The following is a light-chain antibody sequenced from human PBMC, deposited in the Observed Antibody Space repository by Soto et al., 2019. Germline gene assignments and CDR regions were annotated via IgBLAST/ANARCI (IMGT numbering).Light chain of an antibody. CDR3: QQYNGYWT. J-gene: IGKJ1*01. V-gene: IGKV1-5*03. Sequence: DIQMTQSPSTLSASVGDRVTITCRASQSINIWLAWYQQKPGRAPKLLIYLASTLASGVPSRFSGSGSGTDFTLIISRLQPDDFATYYCQQYNGYWTFGKGTKVDI. CDR2: LAS. CDR1: QSINIW.